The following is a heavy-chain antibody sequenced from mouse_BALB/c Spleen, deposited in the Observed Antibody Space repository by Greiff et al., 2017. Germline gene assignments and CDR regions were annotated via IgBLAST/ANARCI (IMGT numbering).Heavy chain of an antibody. Sequence: QVQLKQSGAELVRPGVSVKISCKGSGYTFTDYAMHWVKQSHAKSLEWIGVISTYYGDASYNQKFKGKATMTVDKSSSTAYMELARLTSEDSAIYYCARGPSFDYWGQGTTLTVSS. J-gene: IGHJ2*01. CDR1: GYTFTDYA. CDR2: ISTYYGDA. V-gene: IGHV1S137*01. CDR3: ARGPSFDY.